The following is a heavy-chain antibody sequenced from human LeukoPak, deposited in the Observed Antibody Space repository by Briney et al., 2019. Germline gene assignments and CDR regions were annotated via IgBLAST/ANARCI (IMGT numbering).Heavy chain of an antibody. CDR1: GFTFSSYG. CDR2: IRYDGSNK. J-gene: IGHJ4*02. Sequence: GGSLRLSCVASGFTFSSYGMHWVRQPPGKGLEWVAFIRYDGSNKYYADSVKGRFTISRDNSRDTLHLQMNSLRAEDTAVYYCAKEARGYSYGYRYFDYWGQGTLVTVSS. V-gene: IGHV3-30*02. D-gene: IGHD5-18*01. CDR3: AKEARGYSYGYRYFDY.